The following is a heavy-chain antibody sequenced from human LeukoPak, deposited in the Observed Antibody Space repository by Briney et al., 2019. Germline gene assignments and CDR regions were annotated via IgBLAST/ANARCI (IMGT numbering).Heavy chain of an antibody. CDR1: GYTCTSYG. Sequence: ASVKVSCKASGYTCTSYGISWVRQAPGQGLEWMGWISAYNGNTNYAQKLQGRVTMTTDTSTSTAYMELRSLRSDDTAVYYCAREVEQQLVPTPLNDYWGQGTLVTVSS. J-gene: IGHJ4*02. CDR2: ISAYNGNT. V-gene: IGHV1-18*01. CDR3: AREVEQQLVPTPLNDY. D-gene: IGHD6-13*01.